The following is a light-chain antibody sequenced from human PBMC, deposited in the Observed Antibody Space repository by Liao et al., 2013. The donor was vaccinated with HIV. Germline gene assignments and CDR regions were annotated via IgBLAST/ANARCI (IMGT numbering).Light chain of an antibody. Sequence: SYELTQPPSVSVSPGQTARITCSGDVLPKQYAHWYQQKPGQAPVLVIYRDNERPSGIPERFSGSNSANTATLTISRVEAGDEADYYCQVWDSSSDHYFFGTGTKVTVL. J-gene: IGLJ1*01. CDR2: RDN. CDR3: QVWDSSSDHYF. CDR1: VLPKQY. V-gene: IGLV3-25*02.